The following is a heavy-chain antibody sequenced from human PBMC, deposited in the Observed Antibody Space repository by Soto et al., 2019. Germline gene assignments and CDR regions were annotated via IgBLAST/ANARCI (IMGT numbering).Heavy chain of an antibody. D-gene: IGHD6-19*01. J-gene: IGHJ4*02. CDR2: IYHSGST. Sequence: QVQLQESGPGLVKPSGTLSLTCAVSGGSISSSNWWSWVRQPPGKGLEWIGEIYHSGSTNYNPSLKSRVTISVDQSKNRCSLKLSSVTAADPAVYYCARETGSGWYLDYWGQGTLVTVSS. CDR3: ARETGSGWYLDY. CDR1: GGSISSSNW. V-gene: IGHV4-4*02.